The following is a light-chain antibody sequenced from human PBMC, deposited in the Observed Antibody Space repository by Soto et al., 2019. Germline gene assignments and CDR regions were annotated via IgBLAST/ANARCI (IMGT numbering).Light chain of an antibody. J-gene: IGLJ1*01. CDR3: CSFVGSYSYV. Sequence: QSALTQPRSVSGSPGQSVTVSCIGTSSDVGGYNSVSWYQHHPGKVPKLMIYDVSERPSGVPDRFSGSKSGNTASLTISGLQAEDEADYYCCSFVGSYSYVFGTGTKGTVL. CDR2: DVS. V-gene: IGLV2-11*01. CDR1: SSDVGGYNS.